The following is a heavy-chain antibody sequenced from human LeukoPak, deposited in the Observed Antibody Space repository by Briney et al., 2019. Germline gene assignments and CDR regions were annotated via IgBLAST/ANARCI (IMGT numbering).Heavy chain of an antibody. Sequence: GGSLRLSCVASGFTFSSYTMNWVRQAPGKGLEWISYISTSSSTIYYADSVKGRFTISRDHAKNSLYLQMNSLRVEDTAVYYCARDRYYGLDYWGQGTLVTVSS. V-gene: IGHV3-48*04. CDR1: GFTFSSYT. CDR3: ARDRYYGLDY. J-gene: IGHJ4*02. CDR2: ISTSSSTI. D-gene: IGHD3-10*01.